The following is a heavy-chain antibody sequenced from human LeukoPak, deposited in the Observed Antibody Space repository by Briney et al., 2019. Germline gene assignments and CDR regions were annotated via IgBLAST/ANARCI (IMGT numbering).Heavy chain of an antibody. J-gene: IGHJ4*02. CDR1: GFTFSSYA. Sequence: GASLRLSCAVSGFTFSSYAMSWVRRAPGKGLEWVSAISGTGGSGSTYYADSVKGRFTISRDNSKNTLYLQMNSLRAEDTAVYYCAKPRCSSTSCSLGYFDYWGQGALVTVSS. V-gene: IGHV3-23*01. D-gene: IGHD2-2*01. CDR2: ISGTGGSGST. CDR3: AKPRCSSTSCSLGYFDY.